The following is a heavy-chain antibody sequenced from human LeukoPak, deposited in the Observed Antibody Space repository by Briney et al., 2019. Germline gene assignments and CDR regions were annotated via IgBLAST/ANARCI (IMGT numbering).Heavy chain of an antibody. CDR1: GGSISSYY. CDR3: ARVYVYSNWFDP. D-gene: IGHD3-16*01. CDR2: IYYSGST. J-gene: IGHJ5*02. V-gene: IGHV4-39*07. Sequence: PSETLSLTCTVSGGSISSYYWSWIRQPPGKGLEWIGSIYYSGSTHYNPSLKSRVTISVDTSKNQFSLKLSSVTAADTAVYYCARVYVYSNWFDPWGQGTLVTVSS.